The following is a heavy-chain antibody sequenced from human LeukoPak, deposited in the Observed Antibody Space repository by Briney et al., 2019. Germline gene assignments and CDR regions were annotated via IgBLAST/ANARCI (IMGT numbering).Heavy chain of an antibody. Sequence: GGCLRLSCAASAFTFSSYWMHWVRQAPGKGLVWVSRINSDGSSTSYADSVKGRFTISRDNAKNTLYLQMNSLRAEDTAMYYCARGSDCSGGSCYSYWYFDLWGRGTLVTVSS. V-gene: IGHV3-74*01. CDR2: INSDGSST. D-gene: IGHD2-15*01. J-gene: IGHJ2*01. CDR1: AFTFSSYW. CDR3: ARGSDCSGGSCYSYWYFDL.